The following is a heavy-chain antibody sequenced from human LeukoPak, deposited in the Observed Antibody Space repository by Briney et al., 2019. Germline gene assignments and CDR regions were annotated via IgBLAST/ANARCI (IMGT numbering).Heavy chain of an antibody. D-gene: IGHD1-1*01. CDR1: GYTFTSYY. CDR3: ARDLVSGSGTYGY. Sequence: ASVKVSCKASGYTFTSYYMHWMRQAPGQGLEWMGWINPNSGGTNYAQKFQGRVTMTRDTSISTAYMELSRLRSDDTAVYYCARDLVSGSGTYGYWGQGTLVTVSS. J-gene: IGHJ4*02. V-gene: IGHV1-2*02. CDR2: INPNSGGT.